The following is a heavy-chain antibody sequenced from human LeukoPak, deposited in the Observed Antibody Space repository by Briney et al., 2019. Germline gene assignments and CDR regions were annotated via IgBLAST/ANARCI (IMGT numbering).Heavy chain of an antibody. CDR2: IYYSGST. J-gene: IGHJ4*02. CDR3: ARDTLEYSSSNVCYYFDY. CDR1: GGSISSGDYY. D-gene: IGHD6-6*01. Sequence: PSQTLSLTCTVSGGSISSGDYYWSWIRQPPGKGLEWIGYIYYSGSTYYIPSLKSRVTVSVDTSKNQFSLKLSSVTAADTAVYYCARDTLEYSSSNVCYYFDYWGQGTLVTVSS. V-gene: IGHV4-30-4*08.